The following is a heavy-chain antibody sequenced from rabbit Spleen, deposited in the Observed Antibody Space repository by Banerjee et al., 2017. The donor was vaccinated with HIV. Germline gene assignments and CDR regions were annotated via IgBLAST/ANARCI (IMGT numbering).Heavy chain of an antibody. CDR2: IDSGSSGFT. D-gene: IGHD8-1*01. Sequence: QEQLEESGGDLVKPGASLTLTCTASGFSFSSVHWIYWVRQAPGKGLEWIACIDSGSSGFTYFASWAKGRFTISKTSSTTVTLQMTSLTAADTATYFCARDSGSSFSSYGMDLWGPGTLVTVS. J-gene: IGHJ6*01. V-gene: IGHV1S45*01. CDR1: GFSFSSVHW. CDR3: ARDSGSSFSSYGMDL.